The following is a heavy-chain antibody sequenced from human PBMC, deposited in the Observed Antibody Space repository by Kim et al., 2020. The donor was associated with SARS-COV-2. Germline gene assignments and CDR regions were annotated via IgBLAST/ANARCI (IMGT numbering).Heavy chain of an antibody. V-gene: IGHV1-46*01. CDR1: GYTFTSYY. D-gene: IGHD1-26*01. CDR2: INPSGGST. Sequence: ASVKVSCKASGYTFTSYYMHWVRQAPGQGLEWMGIINPSGGSTSYAQKFQGRVTMTRDTSTSTVYMELSSLRSEDTAVYYCARDRGEEWELLGYFDYWGQGTLVTVSS. CDR3: ARDRGEEWELLGYFDY. J-gene: IGHJ4*02.